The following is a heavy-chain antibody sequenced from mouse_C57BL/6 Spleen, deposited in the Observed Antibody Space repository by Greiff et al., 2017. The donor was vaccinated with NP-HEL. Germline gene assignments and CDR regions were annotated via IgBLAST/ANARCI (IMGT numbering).Heavy chain of an antibody. J-gene: IGHJ2*01. D-gene: IGHD1-1*01. V-gene: IGHV1-18*01. CDR1: GYTFTDYN. Sequence: EVQLQQSGPELVKPGASVKIPCKASGYTFTDYNMDWVKQSHGKSLEWIGDINPNNGGTIYNQKFKGKATLTVDKTSITAYMELRSLTAEDTAVYYCSITTVVAVDYWGQGTTLTVSS. CDR3: SITTVVAVDY. CDR2: INPNNGGT.